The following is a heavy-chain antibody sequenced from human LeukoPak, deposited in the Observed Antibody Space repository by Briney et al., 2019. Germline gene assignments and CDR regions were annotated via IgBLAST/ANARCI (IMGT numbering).Heavy chain of an antibody. CDR3: ARSGDYRFDP. CDR2: IHHSGKI. CDR1: GDSITSKNYW. V-gene: IGHV4-4*02. D-gene: IGHD7-27*01. J-gene: IGHJ5*02. Sequence: SETLSLTCAVSGDSITSKNYWWIWVRQPPGKGLEWIGEIHHSGKINYNTSLKSRVTISLDKSKNQFSLMLSSVTAADTALYYCARSGDYRFDPWAREPWSSSPQ.